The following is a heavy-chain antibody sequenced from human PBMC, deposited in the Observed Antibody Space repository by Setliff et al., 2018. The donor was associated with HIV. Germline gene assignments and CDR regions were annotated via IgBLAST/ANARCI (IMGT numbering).Heavy chain of an antibody. Sequence: ASVKVSCKASGGTFSSYAISWVRQAPGQGLEWMGLINPSGGSTTYAQKFLGRVTLTRDTSTSTVYMELSSLRSEDTAVYYCAYDSSGYYLSFDYWGQGTLVTVSS. CDR3: AYDSSGYYLSFDY. CDR2: INPSGGST. CDR1: GGTFSSYA. D-gene: IGHD3-22*01. J-gene: IGHJ4*02. V-gene: IGHV1-46*01.